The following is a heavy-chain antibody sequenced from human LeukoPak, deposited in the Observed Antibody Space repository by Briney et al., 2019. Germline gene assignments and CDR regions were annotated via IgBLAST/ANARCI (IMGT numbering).Heavy chain of an antibody. Sequence: ASVKVSCKASGGTFSSYAISWVRQAPGQGLEWMGGIIPIFGTANYAQKFQGRVTITADESTSTAYMELSSLRSEDTAVYYCAREHRGYDILTGYHSFDYWGQGTLVTVSS. CDR3: AREHRGYDILTGYHSFDY. CDR2: IIPIFGTA. D-gene: IGHD3-9*01. CDR1: GGTFSSYA. J-gene: IGHJ4*02. V-gene: IGHV1-69*13.